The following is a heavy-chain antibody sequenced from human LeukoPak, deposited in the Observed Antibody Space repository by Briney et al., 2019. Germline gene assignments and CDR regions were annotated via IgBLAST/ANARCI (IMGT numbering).Heavy chain of an antibody. V-gene: IGHV4-34*01. J-gene: IGHJ5*02. CDR1: GGSFSGYY. CDR3: ASSGLARWFDP. D-gene: IGHD3-10*01. CDR2: INHSGST. Sequence: PSETLSLTCAVYGGSFSGYYWSWIRQPPGKGLEWIGEINHSGSTNYNPSLKSRVTISVDTSKNQFSLKLSSVTAADTAVYYCASSGLARWFDPWGQGTLVTVSS.